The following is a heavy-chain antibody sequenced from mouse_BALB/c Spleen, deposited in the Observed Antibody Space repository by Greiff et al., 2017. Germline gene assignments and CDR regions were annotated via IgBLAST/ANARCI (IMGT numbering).Heavy chain of an antibody. V-gene: IGHV1S137*01. CDR2: ISTYYGDA. CDR3: AGGGDAMDY. Sequence: VQLQQSGAQLVRPGVSVKISCKGSGYTFTDYSMHWVQQSHAKGLEWIGVISTYYGDASYNQKFKGKATMTVDKSSSPAYMELARLPSEDSAIYYCAGGGDAMDYWGQGTSVTVSS. J-gene: IGHJ4*01. CDR1: GYTFTDYS.